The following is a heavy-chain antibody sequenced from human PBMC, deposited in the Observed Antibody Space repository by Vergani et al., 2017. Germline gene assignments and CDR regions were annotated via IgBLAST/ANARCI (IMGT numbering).Heavy chain of an antibody. CDR3: ASKPTGTTWYSVKYYFDF. CDR2: IYYSGST. J-gene: IGHJ4*02. V-gene: IGHV4-30-4*08. Sequence: QVQLQESGPGLVKPSQTLSLTCSVSGGSISRNDYYWTWIRQPPGKGLEWLGCIYYSGSTYYNPSLKSRLTMSVDTSKNQFSLELSSVTASDTAMYYCASKPTGTTWYSVKYYFDFWGQGTLVAVSS. CDR1: GGSISRNDYY. D-gene: IGHD6-13*01.